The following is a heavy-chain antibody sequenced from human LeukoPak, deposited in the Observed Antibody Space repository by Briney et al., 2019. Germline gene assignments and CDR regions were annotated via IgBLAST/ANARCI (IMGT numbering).Heavy chain of an antibody. CDR1: GGSFSGYY. CDR3: ARVPYYDYWSGYRDMDV. D-gene: IGHD3-3*01. CDR2: INHSGST. Sequence: SETLSLTCAVYGGSFSGYYRSWIRQPPGKGLEWVGAINHSGSTNYNPSHKSRVTISVDTSKNQFSLKLSSVTAADTAVYYCARVPYYDYWSGYRDMDVWGKGTTVTVSS. J-gene: IGHJ6*03. V-gene: IGHV4-34*01.